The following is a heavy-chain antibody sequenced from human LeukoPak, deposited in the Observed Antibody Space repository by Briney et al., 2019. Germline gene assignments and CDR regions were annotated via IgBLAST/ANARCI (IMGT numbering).Heavy chain of an antibody. D-gene: IGHD3-22*01. V-gene: IGHV1-18*01. J-gene: IGHJ6*02. Sequence: ASVKVSCKASGYTFTSYGISWVRQAPGQGLEWMGWISAYNGNTNYAQKLQGRVTMTTDTSTSTAYMELRSLRSDDTAVYYCARVGYYYDSSGYRSYYYGMDVWGQGTTVTVSS. CDR3: ARVGYYYDSSGYRSYYYGMDV. CDR2: ISAYNGNT. CDR1: GYTFTSYG.